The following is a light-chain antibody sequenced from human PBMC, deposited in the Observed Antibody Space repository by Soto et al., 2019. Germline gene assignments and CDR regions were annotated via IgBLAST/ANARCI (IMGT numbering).Light chain of an antibody. V-gene: IGKV1-39*01. CDR3: QQGDSSRLT. CDR1: QSISSY. J-gene: IGKJ4*01. CDR2: AAS. Sequence: DIQMTQSPSSLSASVGDRVTITCRASQSISSYLNWYQQKPGKAPKLLIYAASSLQCGVPSRFSGIGSGTDFSLTISSVQPEDFGTYYWQQGDSSRLTFGGGTKVEIK.